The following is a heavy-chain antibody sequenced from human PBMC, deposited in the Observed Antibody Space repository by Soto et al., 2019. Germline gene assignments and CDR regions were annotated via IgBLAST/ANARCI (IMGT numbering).Heavy chain of an antibody. J-gene: IGHJ4*02. Sequence: EVQLVESGGGLVQPGGSLRLSCAASGFTFSSYSMNWVRQAPGKGLEWVSYISSSSSTIYYADSVKGRFTISRDNAKNSLYLRMNSLRAEDTAVYYCASIAAAGRVRGYFDYWGQGTLVTVSS. D-gene: IGHD6-13*01. CDR3: ASIAAAGRVRGYFDY. CDR2: ISSSSSTI. CDR1: GFTFSSYS. V-gene: IGHV3-48*01.